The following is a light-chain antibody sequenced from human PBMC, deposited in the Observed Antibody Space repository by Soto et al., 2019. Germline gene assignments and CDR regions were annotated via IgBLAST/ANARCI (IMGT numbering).Light chain of an antibody. CDR3: SSYTTTSTWV. V-gene: IGLV2-14*01. CDR2: DVS. CDR1: ITDVGSSNY. Sequence: QSVLTQPASVSGSPGQSITISCTGTITDVGSSNYVSCYKQYPGKAPKLMIYDVSNRPSGVSNRFSGSKSGNTASLTISGLQAEDEADYYCSSYTTTSTWVFGGGTKVTVL. J-gene: IGLJ2*01.